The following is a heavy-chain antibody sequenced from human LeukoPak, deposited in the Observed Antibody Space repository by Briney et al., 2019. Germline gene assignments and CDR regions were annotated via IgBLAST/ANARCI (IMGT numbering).Heavy chain of an antibody. V-gene: IGHV3-9*01. CDR2: INWNSDSI. CDR1: GFTFDDYA. J-gene: IGHJ4*02. D-gene: IGHD6-19*01. CDR3: AINGGGDSGCGNFDY. Sequence: GRSLRLSCAASGFTFDDYAMHWVRQAPGKGLEWVSGINWNSDSIGYADSVKGRFTTSRDNAKNSLYLQMNSLRAEDTAFYYCAINGGGDSGCGNFDYWGQGTLVTVSS.